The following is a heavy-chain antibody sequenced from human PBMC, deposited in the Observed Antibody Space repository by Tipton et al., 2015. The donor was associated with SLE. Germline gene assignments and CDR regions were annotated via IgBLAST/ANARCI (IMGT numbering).Heavy chain of an antibody. CDR1: GGSISSYY. V-gene: IGHV4-59*04. D-gene: IGHD6-13*01. Sequence: TLSLTCTVSGGSISSYYWSWIRQPPGKGLEWIGYIYHSGSTYYNPSLKSRVTISVDRSKNQLSLKLSSVAAADTAVYYCARYRAAGYFDYWGQGTLVTVSS. CDR3: ARYRAAGYFDY. CDR2: IYHSGST. J-gene: IGHJ4*02.